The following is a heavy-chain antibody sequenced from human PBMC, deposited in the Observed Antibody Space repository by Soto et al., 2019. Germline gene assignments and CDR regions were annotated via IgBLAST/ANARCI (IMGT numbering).Heavy chain of an antibody. CDR1: GFTFSSYS. Sequence: EVQLVESGGGLVKPGGSLRLSCAASGFTFSSYSMNWVRQAPGKGLEWVSSISSSSSDIYYADSVKGRFTISRDNTKNSLYLQMNSLRAEDTAVYYCARAPYYYDSLGYWAYWGQGTLVTVSS. J-gene: IGHJ4*02. D-gene: IGHD3-22*01. V-gene: IGHV3-21*01. CDR3: ARAPYYYDSLGYWAY. CDR2: ISSSSSDI.